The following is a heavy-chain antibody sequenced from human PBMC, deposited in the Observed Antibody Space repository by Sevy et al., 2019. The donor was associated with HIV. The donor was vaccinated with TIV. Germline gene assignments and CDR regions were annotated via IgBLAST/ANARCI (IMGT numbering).Heavy chain of an antibody. Sequence: SETQSLTCTVSGGSVSSGSYYWSWIRQPPGKGLEWIGYIYYSGSTNYNPSLKSRVTISVDTSKNQFSLKLSSVTAADTAVYYCASGYDFPVDYWGQGTLVTVSS. CDR1: GGSVSSGSYY. CDR3: ASGYDFPVDY. D-gene: IGHD3-3*01. J-gene: IGHJ4*02. CDR2: IYYSGST. V-gene: IGHV4-61*01.